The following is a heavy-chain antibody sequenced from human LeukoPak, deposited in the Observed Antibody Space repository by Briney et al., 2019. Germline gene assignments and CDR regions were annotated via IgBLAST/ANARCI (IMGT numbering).Heavy chain of an antibody. CDR3: ARGMVRGVIICPFDY. V-gene: IGHV1-18*01. J-gene: IGHJ4*02. Sequence: GASVKVSCKASGYTFTSYGISWVRQAPGQGLEWMGWISAYNGNTNYAQKLQGRVTMTTDTSTSTAYMELRSLRSDDTAVYYCARGMVRGVIICPFDYWGQGTLVTVSS. CDR2: ISAYNGNT. CDR1: GYTFTSYG. D-gene: IGHD3-10*01.